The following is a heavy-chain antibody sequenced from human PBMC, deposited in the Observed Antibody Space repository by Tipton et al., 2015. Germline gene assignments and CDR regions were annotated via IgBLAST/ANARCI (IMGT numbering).Heavy chain of an antibody. V-gene: IGHV4-39*02. Sequence: TLSLTCTVSGVSISDTNYYWGWIRQPPGKGLEWIGAIYYSGRTYYDPSLKSRVTMSVDTSKNHFSLKLNSVTAADTAVYYCARDVYDFWSGFYYYYGMDVWGQGTTVTVSS. CDR1: GVSISDTNYY. CDR3: ARDVYDFWSGFYYYYGMDV. J-gene: IGHJ6*02. CDR2: IYYSGRT. D-gene: IGHD3-3*01.